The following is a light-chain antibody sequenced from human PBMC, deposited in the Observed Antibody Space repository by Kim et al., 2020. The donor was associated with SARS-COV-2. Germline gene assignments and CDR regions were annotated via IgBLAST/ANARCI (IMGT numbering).Light chain of an antibody. J-gene: IGKJ1*01. V-gene: IGKV1-5*03. CDR3: QQYNSYPRT. CDR1: QSISSW. Sequence: ASVGDRVTITCRASQSISSWLAWYQQKPGKAPKLLIYKASSLESGVPSRFSGSGSGTEFTLTISSLQPDDIAIYYCQQYNSYPRTFGQGTKVDIK. CDR2: KAS.